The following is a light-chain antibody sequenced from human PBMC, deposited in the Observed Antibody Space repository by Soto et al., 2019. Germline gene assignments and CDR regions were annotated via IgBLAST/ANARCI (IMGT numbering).Light chain of an antibody. CDR2: PAS. CDR1: QGITND. Sequence: AIQMTQSPSSLSASVGDRVTITCRASQGITNDLGWYQQKPGKVPKLLIYPASSLQSGVPSRFSGSGSGTDFTLTISSLQPEDFATYFCLQHYNYPYTFGQGTKQEIQ. CDR3: LQHYNYPYT. J-gene: IGKJ2*01. V-gene: IGKV1-6*01.